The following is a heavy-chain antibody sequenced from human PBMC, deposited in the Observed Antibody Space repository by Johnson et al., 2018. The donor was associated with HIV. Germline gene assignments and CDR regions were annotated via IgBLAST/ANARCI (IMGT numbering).Heavy chain of an antibody. CDR2: IWYAGTTK. J-gene: IGHJ3*02. D-gene: IGHD1-1*01. CDR1: GFSFGSYA. Sequence: QVQLVESGGGVVQPGRSLRLSCVASGFSFGSYAMHWARQAPGKGLAWVAVIWYAGTTKYYGDSVKGRFTISRDNSKNTLYLQMNSLRAEDTAVYYCARPRGVQAGLGAFDIWGQGTMVTVSS. CDR3: ARPRGVQAGLGAFDI. V-gene: IGHV3-33*01.